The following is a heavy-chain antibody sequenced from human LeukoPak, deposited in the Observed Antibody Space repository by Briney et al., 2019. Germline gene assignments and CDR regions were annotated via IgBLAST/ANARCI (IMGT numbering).Heavy chain of an antibody. J-gene: IGHJ4*02. CDR1: GGTFSSYT. Sequence: ASVKVSCKASGGTFSSYTITWVRQAPGQGLEWMGIINPSGGSTSYAQKFQGRVTMTRDTSTSTVYMELSSLRSEDTAVYYRARARITMVLGHDYWGQGTLVTVSS. CDR2: INPSGGST. CDR3: ARARITMVLGHDY. D-gene: IGHD3-10*01. V-gene: IGHV1-46*01.